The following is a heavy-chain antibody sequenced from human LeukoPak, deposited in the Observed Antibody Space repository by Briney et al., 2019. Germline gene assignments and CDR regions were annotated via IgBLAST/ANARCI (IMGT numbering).Heavy chain of an antibody. D-gene: IGHD1-26*01. CDR3: ARDRGGLLPDWYFDL. Sequence: GGSLRLSCAASGFTFSSYWMRWVRQAPGKGLEWVANIKQDGSEKYYVDSVKGRFTISRDNAKNSLYLQMNSLRAEDTAVYYCARDRGGLLPDWYFDLWGRGTLVTVSS. V-gene: IGHV3-7*03. CDR1: GFTFSSYW. CDR2: IKQDGSEK. J-gene: IGHJ2*01.